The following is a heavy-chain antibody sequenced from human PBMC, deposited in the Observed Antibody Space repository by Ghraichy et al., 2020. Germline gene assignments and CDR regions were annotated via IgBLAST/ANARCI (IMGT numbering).Heavy chain of an antibody. J-gene: IGHJ4*02. CDR3: ARMVYGSPDYF. V-gene: IGHV3-69-1*01. CDR1: GFTFTNYA. Sequence: GGSLRLSCAASGFTFTNYAMNWVRQAPGKGLEWVSSISTSGTEHYADSVKGRFTISSDNAYNSVYLQMNSLRDEDTAMYYCARMVYGSPDYFSGQGTLVTVSS. D-gene: IGHD3-10*01. CDR2: ISTSGTE.